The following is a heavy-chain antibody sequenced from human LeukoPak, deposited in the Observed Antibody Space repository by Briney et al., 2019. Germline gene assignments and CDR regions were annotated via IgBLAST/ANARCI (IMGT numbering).Heavy chain of an antibody. CDR2: ISGSGGST. CDR1: GFTFSSYA. CDR3: AKSQVTGRSPSMDV. J-gene: IGHJ6*02. D-gene: IGHD2-21*02. Sequence: GGSLRLSCAASGFTFSSYAMSWVRQAPGKGLEWVSAISGSGGSTYYADSVKGRFTISRDNSKNTLYPQMNSLRAEDTAVYYCAKSQVTGRSPSMDVWGQGTTVTVSS. V-gene: IGHV3-23*01.